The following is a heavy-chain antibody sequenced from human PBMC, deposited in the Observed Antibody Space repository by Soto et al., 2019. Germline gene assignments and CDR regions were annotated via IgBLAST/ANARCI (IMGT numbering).Heavy chain of an antibody. CDR3: ARLENIVATIPRYFDY. CDR1: GYSFTSYW. CDR2: IYPGDSDT. D-gene: IGHD5-12*01. V-gene: IGHV5-51*01. J-gene: IGHJ4*02. Sequence: GESLKISCKGSGYSFTSYWIGWARQMPGKGLEWMGIIYPGDSDTRYSPSFQGQVTISADKSISTAYLQWSSLKASDTAMYYCARLENIVATIPRYFDYWGQGTLVTVSS.